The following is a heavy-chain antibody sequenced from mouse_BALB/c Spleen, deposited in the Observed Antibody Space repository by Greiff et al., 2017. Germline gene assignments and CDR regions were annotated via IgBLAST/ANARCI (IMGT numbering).Heavy chain of an antibody. CDR2: IRSKSNNYAT. D-gene: IGHD4-1*01. CDR1: GFTFNTYA. CDR3: VRQGNWDFDY. J-gene: IGHJ2*01. V-gene: IGHV10-1*02. Sequence: DVMLVESGGGLVQPKGSLKLSCAASGFTFNTYAMNWVRQAPGKGLEWVARIRSKSNNYATYYADSVKDRFTISRDDSQSMLYLQMNNLKTEDTAMYYCVRQGNWDFDYWGQGTTLTVSS.